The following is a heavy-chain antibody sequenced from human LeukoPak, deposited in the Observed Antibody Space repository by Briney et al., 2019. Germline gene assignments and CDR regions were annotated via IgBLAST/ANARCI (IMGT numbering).Heavy chain of an antibody. J-gene: IGHJ5*02. D-gene: IGHD3-22*01. Sequence: GGSLRLACAASGFTFSRYNTNWARQPPGEGLECVSYISFSSGSISYAESVKGRFTISGDNAKSSLYLQMNSLRDEDTAVYYCTSLNYYYDTGGSPWGQGTLVTVSS. V-gene: IGHV3-48*02. CDR3: TSLNYYYDTGGSP. CDR1: GFTFSRYN. CDR2: ISFSSGSI.